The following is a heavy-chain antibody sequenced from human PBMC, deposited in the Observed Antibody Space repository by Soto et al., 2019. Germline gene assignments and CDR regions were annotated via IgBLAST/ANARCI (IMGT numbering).Heavy chain of an antibody. V-gene: IGHV4-39*07. D-gene: IGHD5-12*01. CDR3: ASLVEMATIGFSNFDY. J-gene: IGHJ4*02. CDR2: IYYSGST. Sequence: PSETLSLTCTVSGGSISSSSYYWGWIRQPPGKGLEWIGSIYYSGSTYYNPSLKSRLTISVDTSKNQFSLKLSSVTAADTAVYYCASLVEMATIGFSNFDYWGQGTLVTVSS. CDR1: GGSISSSSYY.